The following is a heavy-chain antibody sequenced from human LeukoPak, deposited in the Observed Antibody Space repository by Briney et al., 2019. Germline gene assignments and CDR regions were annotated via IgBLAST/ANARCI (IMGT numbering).Heavy chain of an antibody. Sequence: GGSLRLSCAASGFTFSSYSMNWVRQAPGKGLEWVSSISSSSSYIYYADSVKGRFTISRDNSRNTVYLYMNSLRADDTAVYYCARESGFGELFPFVFDIWGQGTMVTVSS. CDR2: ISSSSSYI. J-gene: IGHJ3*02. D-gene: IGHD3-10*01. V-gene: IGHV3-21*04. CDR1: GFTFSSYS. CDR3: ARESGFGELFPFVFDI.